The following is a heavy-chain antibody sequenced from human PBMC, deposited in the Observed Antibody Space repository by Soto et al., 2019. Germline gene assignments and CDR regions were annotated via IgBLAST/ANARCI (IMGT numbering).Heavy chain of an antibody. CDR1: GVSFCGYY. V-gene: IGHV4-34*01. CDR2: INHSGST. J-gene: IGHJ6*02. D-gene: IGHD6-13*01. Sequence: SETLSLTCAVYGVSFCGYYWSWIRQPPGTGLEWIGEINHSGSTNYNPSLKSRVTISVDTSKNQFSLKLTSVTAADTAVYYCARLRGSSSWKTYYCYGMDVWGQGTTVTVSS. CDR3: ARLRGSSSWKTYYCYGMDV.